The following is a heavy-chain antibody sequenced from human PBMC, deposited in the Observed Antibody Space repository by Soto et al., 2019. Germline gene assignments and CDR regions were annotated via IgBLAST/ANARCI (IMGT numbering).Heavy chain of an antibody. CDR1: ELNFSTYA. D-gene: IGHD2-8*01. V-gene: IGHV3-23*01. J-gene: IGHJ4*02. CDR3: AKDRQPDGLWPFDH. CDR2: IYGNGGGI. Sequence: GGSKRHSYAASELNFSTYAMNWIRQKPGKGLEWVSGIYGNGGGISYGDSVKGRFTISRDNSNNMLYLQMHSLRVEDTAVYYCAKDRQPDGLWPFDHWGQGTLVTVSS.